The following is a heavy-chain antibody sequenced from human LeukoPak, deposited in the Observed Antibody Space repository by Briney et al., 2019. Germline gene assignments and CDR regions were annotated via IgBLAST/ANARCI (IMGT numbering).Heavy chain of an antibody. CDR1: GFTFSSYG. Sequence: PGRSLRLSCAASGFTFSSYGMHWVRQAPGKGLEWVAVIWYDGSNKYYADSVKGRFTISRDNSKNMLYLQMSSLRAEDAAVYYCAKALSSRTDYYYHYYMDVWGEGTTVTVSS. V-gene: IGHV3-30*18. D-gene: IGHD6-13*01. J-gene: IGHJ6*03. CDR3: AKALSSRTDYYYHYYMDV. CDR2: IWYDGSNK.